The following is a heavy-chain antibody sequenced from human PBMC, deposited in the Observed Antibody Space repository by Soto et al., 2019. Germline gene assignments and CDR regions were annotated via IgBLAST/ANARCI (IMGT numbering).Heavy chain of an antibody. J-gene: IGHJ6*03. CDR3: AKSGSGSYYNYYYYYMDV. D-gene: IGHD3-10*01. Sequence: GGSLRLSCAASGFTFDDYAMHWVRQAPGKGLEWVSGISWNSGSIGYADSVKGRFTISRDNAKNSLYLQMNSLRAEDTALYYCAKSGSGSYYNYYYYYMDVWGKGTTVTVSS. CDR1: GFTFDDYA. CDR2: ISWNSGSI. V-gene: IGHV3-9*01.